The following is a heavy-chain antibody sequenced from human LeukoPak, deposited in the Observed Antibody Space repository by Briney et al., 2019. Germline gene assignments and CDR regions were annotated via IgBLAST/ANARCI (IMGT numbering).Heavy chain of an antibody. J-gene: IGHJ6*03. CDR3: ARASLGSGWYLQLYYYYYYMDV. V-gene: IGHV4-4*07. D-gene: IGHD6-19*01. CDR1: GGSIRSY. CDR2: IYGSGST. Sequence: SETLSLTCTVSGGSIRSYWSWIRQPAGKGLEWIGRIYGSGSTDYNPSLKSRVTMSIDTSKNQFSLNLISVTAADTAVYYCARASLGSGWYLQLYYYYYYMDVWGKGTTVTISS.